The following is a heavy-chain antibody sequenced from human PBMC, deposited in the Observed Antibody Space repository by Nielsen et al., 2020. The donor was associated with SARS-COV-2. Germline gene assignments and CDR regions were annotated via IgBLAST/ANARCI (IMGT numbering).Heavy chain of an antibody. Sequence: LRLSCTVSGGSISSGGYYWSWIRQHPGKGLEWIGYIYYSGSTYYNPSLKSRVTISVDTSKNQFSLKLSSVTAADTAVYYCARGHYFGSGSPRIYYGMDVWGQGTTVTVSS. CDR1: GGSISSGGYY. CDR3: ARGHYFGSGSPRIYYGMDV. V-gene: IGHV4-31*03. J-gene: IGHJ6*02. D-gene: IGHD3-10*01. CDR2: IYYSGST.